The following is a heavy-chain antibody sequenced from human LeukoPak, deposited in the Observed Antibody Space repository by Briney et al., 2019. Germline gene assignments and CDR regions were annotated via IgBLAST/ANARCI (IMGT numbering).Heavy chain of an antibody. D-gene: IGHD4-17*01. V-gene: IGHV3-73*01. Sequence: GGSLRLSCAASGFTFSGSAMHWVRQSPGKGLEWVGRIRSKANDHATAYAASVRGRFTISRDDSKNTAHLQMNSLKTEDTAVYYCTRRLMTTVNDYWGQGTLVTVSS. J-gene: IGHJ4*02. CDR2: IRSKANDHAT. CDR3: TRRLMTTVNDY. CDR1: GFTFSGSA.